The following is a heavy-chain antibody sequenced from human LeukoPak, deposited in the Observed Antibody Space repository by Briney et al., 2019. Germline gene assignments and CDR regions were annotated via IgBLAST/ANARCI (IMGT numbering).Heavy chain of an antibody. CDR1: GFTFRSYW. D-gene: IGHD4-23*01. CDR3: ARNRWYSFDY. Sequence: PGGSLRLSCAASGFTFRSYWMSWVRQAPGKGLEWVANIKEDGSEKYYVDSVKGRFTISRDNAKNSLSLQMNSLRAEDTAVYYCARNRWYSFDYWGQGTLVTVSS. J-gene: IGHJ4*02. CDR2: IKEDGSEK. V-gene: IGHV3-7*01.